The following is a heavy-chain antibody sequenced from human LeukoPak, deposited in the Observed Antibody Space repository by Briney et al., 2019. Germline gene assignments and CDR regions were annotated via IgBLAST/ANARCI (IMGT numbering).Heavy chain of an antibody. V-gene: IGHV3-30*03. Sequence: GRSLRLSCAASGFTFSSCGMHWVRQAPGKGLEWVALISYDGSNTYYADSVKGRFTISRDDSKNTLYLQMNSLRVEDTAVYYCAIDPSWGTHSWGQGVLVTVSS. CDR3: AIDPSWGTHS. D-gene: IGHD7-27*01. CDR1: GFTFSSCG. CDR2: ISYDGSNT. J-gene: IGHJ4*02.